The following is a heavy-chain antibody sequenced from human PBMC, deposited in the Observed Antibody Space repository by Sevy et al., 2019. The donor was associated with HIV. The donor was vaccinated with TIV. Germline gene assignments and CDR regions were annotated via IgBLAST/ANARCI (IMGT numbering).Heavy chain of an antibody. CDR2: IFPADSDT. CDR1: GYSFTTSW. CDR3: ARARGIPHFYYGMDL. J-gene: IGHJ6*02. Sequence: GESLKISCKASGYSFTTSWIGWVRQMPGKGLEWMGIIFPADSDTRYSPSCQGQVTISADNSFSTVYLQWSSLKASDIAMYYCARARGIPHFYYGMDLWGQGTTVTVSS. V-gene: IGHV5-51*01. D-gene: IGHD1-26*01.